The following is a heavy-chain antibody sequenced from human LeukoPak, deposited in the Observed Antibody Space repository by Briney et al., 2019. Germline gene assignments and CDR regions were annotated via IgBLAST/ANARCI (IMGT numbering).Heavy chain of an antibody. J-gene: IGHJ4*02. D-gene: IGHD3-10*01. V-gene: IGHV4-34*01. CDR1: GGSFSGYY. Sequence: PSETLSLTCAVYGGSFSGYYWSWIRQPPGKGLEWIGEINHSGSTNYNPSLKSRVTISVDTSKNQFSLKLSSVTAADTAVYYCARDTVQGRYFDYWGQGTLATVSS. CDR3: ARDTVQGRYFDY. CDR2: INHSGST.